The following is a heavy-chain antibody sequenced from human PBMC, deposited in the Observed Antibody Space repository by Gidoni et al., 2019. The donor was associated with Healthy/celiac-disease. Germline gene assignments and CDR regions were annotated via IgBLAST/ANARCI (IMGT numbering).Heavy chain of an antibody. CDR3: ARYRYSSGWLNYFDY. J-gene: IGHJ4*02. D-gene: IGHD6-19*01. V-gene: IGHV3-11*05. Sequence: QVQLVESGGGLVKPGGSLRLSCAASGFTFSDYYMSWIRQAPGKGLEWVSYISSSSSYTNYADSVKGRFTISRDNAKNSLYLQMNSLRAEDTAVYYCARYRYSSGWLNYFDYWGQGTLVTVSS. CDR2: ISSSSSYT. CDR1: GFTFSDYY.